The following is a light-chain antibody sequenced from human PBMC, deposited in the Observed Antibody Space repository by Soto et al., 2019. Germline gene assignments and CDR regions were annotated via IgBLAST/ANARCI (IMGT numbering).Light chain of an antibody. Sequence: EIVMTQSPATLSVSPGERATLSCRASQSVSDCLAWYQQKPGQAPRLLIYSASTRATGIPARFSGSGSGTEFTLTISSLQSEDCAVYYCQQYNNWPKMFGQGTKVDIK. CDR1: QSVSDC. V-gene: IGKV3-15*01. CDR3: QQYNNWPKM. CDR2: SAS. J-gene: IGKJ1*01.